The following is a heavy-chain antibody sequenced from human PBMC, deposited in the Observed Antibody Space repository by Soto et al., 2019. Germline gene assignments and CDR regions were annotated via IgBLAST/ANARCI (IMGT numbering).Heavy chain of an antibody. V-gene: IGHV4-39*01. Sequence: SETLSLTCTVSGVSISNSSYYWGWIRRPPGKGLEWIGTIYYSGITYYNPSLKSRVTISVDTSKNQFSLKLTSVTAADTAVYYCARHASTLGQETLVTVSS. J-gene: IGHJ5*02. CDR2: IYYSGIT. CDR3: ARHAST. CDR1: GVSISNSSYY.